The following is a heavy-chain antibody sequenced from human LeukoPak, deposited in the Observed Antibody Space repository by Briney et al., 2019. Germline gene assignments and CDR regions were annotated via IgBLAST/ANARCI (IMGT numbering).Heavy chain of an antibody. V-gene: IGHV3-33*01. CDR1: GLTYRNYG. Sequence: GGSLRLSCAASGLTYRNYGMHGVRQAPGKGLEWGAVIWYDGSNKYYSDSVRGRFTISRDNSKNTLYLPMNSLRVEDTAVYFCARGYDYGDYGVVEWGQGTLVTVSS. J-gene: IGHJ4*02. CDR3: ARGYDYGDYGVVE. CDR2: IWYDGSNK. D-gene: IGHD4-17*01.